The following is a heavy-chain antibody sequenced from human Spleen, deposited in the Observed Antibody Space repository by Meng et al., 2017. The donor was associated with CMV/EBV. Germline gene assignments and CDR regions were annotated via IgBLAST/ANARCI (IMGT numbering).Heavy chain of an antibody. CDR3: ARVRQWLPHDAFDI. J-gene: IGHJ3*02. CDR2: ISAYNGNT. CDR1: GYTFTSFR. D-gene: IGHD6-19*01. Sequence: ASVKVSCKASGYTFTSFRISWVRQAPGHGLEWMAWISAYNGNTNYAQNLQGRVTLTTDTSTSAAYMELRSLTSDDTAVYYCARVRQWLPHDAFDIWGQGTMVTVSS. V-gene: IGHV1-18*01.